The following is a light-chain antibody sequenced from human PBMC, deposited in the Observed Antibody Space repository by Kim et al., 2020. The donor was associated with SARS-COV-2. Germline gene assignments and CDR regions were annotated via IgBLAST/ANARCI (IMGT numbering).Light chain of an antibody. CDR1: TGAVTSGHY. V-gene: IGLV7-46*01. Sequence: GTGTLLWGSSTGAVTSGHYPYWFQQKLSKAPRKLIYDPRNKHSGTPARFSGALLGGKAVLNLSGAQPEDEAEYYCMISYSGARQVVFGGGTQLTVL. J-gene: IGLJ2*01. CDR2: DPR. CDR3: MISYSGARQVV.